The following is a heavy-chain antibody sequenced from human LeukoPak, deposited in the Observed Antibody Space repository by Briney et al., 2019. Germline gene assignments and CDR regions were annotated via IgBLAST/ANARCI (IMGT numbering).Heavy chain of an antibody. CDR3: ASAPSSTSCYGGDCYYYYYMDV. Sequence: GASVKVSCKASGYTFTSYGISWVRQAPGQGLEWMGWISAYNGNTNYAQKLQGRVTMTTDTSTSTAYMELRSLRSDDTAVYYCASAPSSTSCYGGDCYYYYYMDVWGKGTAVTVSS. CDR1: GYTFTSYG. CDR2: ISAYNGNT. J-gene: IGHJ6*03. V-gene: IGHV1-18*01. D-gene: IGHD2-2*01.